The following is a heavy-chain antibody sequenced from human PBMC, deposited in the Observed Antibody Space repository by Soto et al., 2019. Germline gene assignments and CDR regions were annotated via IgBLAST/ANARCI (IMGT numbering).Heavy chain of an antibody. CDR2: IAPYIGKT. CDR3: ARGGRSSYYCGMDV. J-gene: IGHJ6*02. D-gene: IGHD1-1*01. Sequence: ASVKVSCKASGYTFTSYGISWVRQAPGQGLQWMGWIAPYIGKTNYAQDLQGRVTMTTDTSTTTAYMEVRGLTSDDTATYYCARGGRSSYYCGMDVWGQGATVTVSS. V-gene: IGHV1-18*04. CDR1: GYTFTSYG.